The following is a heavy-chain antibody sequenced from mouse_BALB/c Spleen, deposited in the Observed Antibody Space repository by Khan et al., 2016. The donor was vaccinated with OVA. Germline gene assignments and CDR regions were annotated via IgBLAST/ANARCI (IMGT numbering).Heavy chain of an antibody. J-gene: IGHJ1*01. CDR3: ARTASYWYFDV. CDR1: GYTFTNYG. Sequence: QMQLVQSGPELKKPGETVKISCKASGYTFTNYGMNWVKQAPGKGLKWMGWINTYTGAPNYAADFKGRFAFSLDTSANTAYLQINNLKKEDTATYFCARTASYWYFDVWGAGTTVTVSA. V-gene: IGHV9-3-1*01. D-gene: IGHD6-1*01. CDR2: INTYTGAP.